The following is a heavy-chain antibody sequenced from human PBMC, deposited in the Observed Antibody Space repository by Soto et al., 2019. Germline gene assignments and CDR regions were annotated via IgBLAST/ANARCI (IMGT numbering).Heavy chain of an antibody. CDR1: GYSFTSYW. D-gene: IGHD3-22*01. V-gene: IGHV5-51*01. CDR2: IYPGYSDT. CDR3: ARSPLYYYDSSGPGAFDI. Sequence: GGALKISRXGSGYSFTSYWIVWVRPVPGKGVEWVGIIYPGYSDTRYSPSFQGQVNISAYTSIDPAFLQSGSLKASDTAMYYCARSPLYYYDSSGPGAFDIWGQGTMVTVSS. J-gene: IGHJ3*02.